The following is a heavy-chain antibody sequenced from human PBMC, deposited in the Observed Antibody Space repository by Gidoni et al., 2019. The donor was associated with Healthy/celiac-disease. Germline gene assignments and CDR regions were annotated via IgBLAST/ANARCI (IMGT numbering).Heavy chain of an antibody. D-gene: IGHD2-2*02. V-gene: IGHV3-23*01. CDR3: AKDGYCSSTSCYKDAPPDY. CDR2: ISGSGGST. CDR1: GFTFSSYA. J-gene: IGHJ4*02. Sequence: EVQLLESGGGLVQPGGSLRLSCAASGFTFSSYAMSWVRQAPGRGLEWVSAISGSGGSTYYADSVKGRFTISRDNSKNTLYLQMNSLRAEDTAVYYCAKDGYCSSTSCYKDAPPDYWGQGTLVTVSS.